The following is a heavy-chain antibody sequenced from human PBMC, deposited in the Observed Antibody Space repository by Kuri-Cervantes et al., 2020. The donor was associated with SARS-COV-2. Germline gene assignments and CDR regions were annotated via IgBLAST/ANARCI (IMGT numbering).Heavy chain of an antibody. Sequence: GGSLRLSCAASGFTFSSYAMHWVRQAPGKGLEWVSAISGSGGSTYYADSVKGRFTISRDNSKNTLYLQMNSLRAEDTAVYYCALSITMIVVVTFDYWGQGTLVTVSS. CDR2: ISGSGGST. CDR3: ALSITMIVVVTFDY. V-gene: IGHV3-23*01. J-gene: IGHJ4*02. D-gene: IGHD3-22*01. CDR1: GFTFSSYA.